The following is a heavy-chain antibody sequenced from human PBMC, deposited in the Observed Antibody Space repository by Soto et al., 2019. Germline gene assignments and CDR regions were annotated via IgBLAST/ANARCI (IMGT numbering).Heavy chain of an antibody. CDR1: GGSISSGDYY. CDR3: ARVADCSGGRCYFSVDY. CDR2: IYYSGST. V-gene: IGHV4-30-4*01. Sequence: QVQLQESGPGLVKPSQTLSLTCTVSGGSISSGDYYWSWIRQPPGKGLEWIGYIYYSGSTYYNPSLKSRVTISVDTFKNQCSLKLSSVTAADTAVYYCARVADCSGGRCYFSVDYWGQGTLVTVSS. J-gene: IGHJ4*02. D-gene: IGHD2-15*01.